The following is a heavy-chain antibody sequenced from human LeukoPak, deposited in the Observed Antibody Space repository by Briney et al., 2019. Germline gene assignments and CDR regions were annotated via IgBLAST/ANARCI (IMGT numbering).Heavy chain of an antibody. CDR1: GGSIRGYY. Sequence: PSETLSLTCSVSGGSIRGYYWSWIRQPPGKELEWIAYMEYSGSTRYNPSLQSRVTISVDTPKNQFSLKLSSVTVADTAVYYCARHEVGYCSGGSCPYYFDQWGQGTLVTVSA. CDR3: ARHEVGYCSGGSCPYYFDQ. J-gene: IGHJ4*02. CDR2: MEYSGST. D-gene: IGHD2-15*01. V-gene: IGHV4-59*08.